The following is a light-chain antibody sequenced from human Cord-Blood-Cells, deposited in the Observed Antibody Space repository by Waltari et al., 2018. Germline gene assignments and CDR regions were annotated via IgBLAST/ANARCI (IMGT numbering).Light chain of an antibody. J-gene: IGLJ1*01. CDR2: EVS. CDR1: SSDVGGYNY. V-gene: IGLV2-14*01. CDR3: SSYTSSYV. Sequence: QSALTQPASVSGSPGQSITISCTGTSSDVGGYNYVSWYQQHPGKAPKLMIYEVSNRPAGFSNRFSGSKSGNTASLTISGLQAEDEADYYCSSYTSSYVFGTGTKVTVL.